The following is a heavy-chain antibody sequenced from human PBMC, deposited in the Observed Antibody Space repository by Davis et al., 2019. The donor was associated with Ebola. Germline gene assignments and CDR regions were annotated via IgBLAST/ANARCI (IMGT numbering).Heavy chain of an antibody. CDR1: GGSIISSSSY. D-gene: IGHD4-11*01. J-gene: IGHJ6*04. CDR2: IYYSGIT. V-gene: IGHV4-39*07. CDR3: ARGPRMGTVTYYYYYGMDV. Sequence: SETLSLTCTVSGGSIISSSSYWGWIRQPPRKGLEWIGSIYYSGITYYNPSLKSRVTISVDTSKNQFSLKLSSVTAADTAVYYCARGPRMGTVTYYYYYGMDVWGKGTTVTVSS.